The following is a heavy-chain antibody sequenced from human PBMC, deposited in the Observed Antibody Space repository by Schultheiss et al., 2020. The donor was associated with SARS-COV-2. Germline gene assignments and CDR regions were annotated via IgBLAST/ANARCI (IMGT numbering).Heavy chain of an antibody. CDR3: ARSRLYEKFDS. V-gene: IGHV4-34*01. CDR1: GGSFSGYY. D-gene: IGHD5/OR15-5a*01. CDR2: INHSGST. Sequence: SQTLSLTCAVYGGSFSGYYWSWIRQPPGKGLEWIGEINHSGSTNYNPSLKSRVTISVDTSKNQFSLKLSSVTAADTAVYYCARSRLYEKFDSWGQGTLVTVSS. J-gene: IGHJ4*02.